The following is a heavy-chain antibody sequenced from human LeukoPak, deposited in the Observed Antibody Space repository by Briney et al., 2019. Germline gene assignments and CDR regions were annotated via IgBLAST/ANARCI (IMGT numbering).Heavy chain of an antibody. V-gene: IGHV3-30*02. D-gene: IGHD6-19*01. CDR1: ASGFALNKYA. J-gene: IGHJ4*02. Sequence: GGSLRLSCAASASGFALNKYAMHWVRQAPGKGLEWVAHIRYDGTFEWYADSVQGRFTISSDNSKRTLFLQMNRLRVDDTAVYYCAKLDRDIAVAGTPYYFDYWGQGTLVTVSS. CDR2: IRYDGTFE. CDR3: AKLDRDIAVAGTPYYFDY.